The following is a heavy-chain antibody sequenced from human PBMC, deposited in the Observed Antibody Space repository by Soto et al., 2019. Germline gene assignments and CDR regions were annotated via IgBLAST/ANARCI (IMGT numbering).Heavy chain of an antibody. CDR3: VSSRCANYGDAFAI. V-gene: IGHV4-59*01. CDR1: GNSIGSYF. D-gene: IGHD4-17*01. Sequence: SETLSLTCSVSGNSIGSYFRRWIRQTSGKGLEWVGFIYDSGDTNYNPSLKSRVSISLDTSKSQFSLKLRSVTAADTAMYDCVSSRCANYGDAFAIRARGTMDTVSS. J-gene: IGHJ3*02. CDR2: IYDSGDT.